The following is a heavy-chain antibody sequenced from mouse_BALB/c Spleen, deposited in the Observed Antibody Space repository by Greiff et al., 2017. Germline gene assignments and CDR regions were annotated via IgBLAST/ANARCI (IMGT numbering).Heavy chain of an antibody. CDR2: IWAGGST. J-gene: IGHJ1*01. CDR3: AKQNDGFSYWYFDV. CDR1: GFSLTSYG. D-gene: IGHD2-3*01. V-gene: IGHV2-9*02. Sequence: VQLQQSGPGLVAPSQSLSITCTVSGFSLTSYGVHWVRQPPGKGLEWLGVIWAGGSTNYNSALMSRLSISKDNSKSQVFLKMNSLQTDDTAMYYCAKQNDGFSYWYFDVWGAGTTVTVSS.